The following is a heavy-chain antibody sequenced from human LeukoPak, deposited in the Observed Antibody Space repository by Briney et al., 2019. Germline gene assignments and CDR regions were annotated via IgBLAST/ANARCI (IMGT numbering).Heavy chain of an antibody. CDR1: GYTLTELS. CDR3: ATQASTSTTVTTFDY. J-gene: IGHJ4*02. Sequence: GASVKVSCKVSGYTLTELSMHWVRQAPGKGLEWMGGFDPEDGETIYAQKFWVRVTMTEDTSTDTAYMELSSLRSEDTAVYYCATQASTSTTVTTFDYWGQGTLVTVSS. CDR2: FDPEDGET. V-gene: IGHV1-24*01. D-gene: IGHD4-17*01.